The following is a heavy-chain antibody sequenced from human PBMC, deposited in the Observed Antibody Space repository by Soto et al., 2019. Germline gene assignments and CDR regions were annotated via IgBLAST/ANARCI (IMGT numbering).Heavy chain of an antibody. CDR1: GGSISSSSYY. D-gene: IGHD1-26*01. CDR2: IFHTGST. Sequence: QLLESGPGLVKPSETLSLTCNVSGGSISSSSYYWGWIRQPPGKGLEWIGHIFHTGSTYYNPSLKSRVTISVDTSKNQFSLKLSSVTATDTAVYYCARRRIVATTNFDYWGQGTLVTVSS. CDR3: ARRRIVATTNFDY. J-gene: IGHJ4*02. V-gene: IGHV4-39*01.